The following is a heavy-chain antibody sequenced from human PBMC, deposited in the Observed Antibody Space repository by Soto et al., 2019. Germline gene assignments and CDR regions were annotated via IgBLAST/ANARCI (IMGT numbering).Heavy chain of an antibody. CDR1: GGSISTVT. J-gene: IGHJ4*02. CDR3: TKGPSGDKADS. D-gene: IGHD7-27*01. V-gene: IGHV4-30-4*01. Sequence: QVQLQESGPGLVKPSQTLSLTCTVSGGSISTVTYAWIRQPPDKGLEWIGHIYSGGNIYYNPSLRGRVTISVDTSKNQFSLNLNSVSAADTAVYYCTKGPSGDKADSWGQGTLVTVSS. CDR2: IYSGGNI.